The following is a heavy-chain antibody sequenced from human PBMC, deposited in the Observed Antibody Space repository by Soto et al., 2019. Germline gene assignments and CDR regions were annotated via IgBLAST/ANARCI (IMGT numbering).Heavy chain of an antibody. Sequence: EVQLVESGGDLVQPGGSLRLSCVTSGFTFSTYGMNWIRQAPGRGLEWVSVFDHLTGIMSNPDSVKGRFSISRDNGKNSLYLQMNNLGGEDTAVYYCVRDPDGINAFDYWGQGTLVTVSS. CDR3: VRDPDGINAFDY. D-gene: IGHD1-1*01. V-gene: IGHV3-48*04. CDR1: GFTFSTYG. CDR2: FDHLTGIM. J-gene: IGHJ4*02.